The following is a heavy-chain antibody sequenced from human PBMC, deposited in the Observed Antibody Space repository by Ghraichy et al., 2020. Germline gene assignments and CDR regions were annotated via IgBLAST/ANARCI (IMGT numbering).Heavy chain of an antibody. CDR3: ARGHGHSYGLFDY. D-gene: IGHD5-18*01. CDR1: GFTFSSYG. V-gene: IGHV3-33*01. CDR2: VWHDGADK. J-gene: IGHJ4*02. Sequence: GGSLRLSCAASGFTFSSYGMHWVRQAPGKRLEWVAVVWHDGADKYYADSVKGRFTISRDNSKNTLCLQMSSLSAEDTALYYCARGHGHSYGLFDYWGQGTQVTVST.